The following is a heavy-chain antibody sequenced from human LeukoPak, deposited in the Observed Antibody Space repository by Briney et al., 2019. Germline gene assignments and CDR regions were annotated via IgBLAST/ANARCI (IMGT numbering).Heavy chain of an antibody. D-gene: IGHD3-22*01. CDR2: IYPGDSDT. V-gene: IGHV5-51*01. CDR3: ARGDSSDYSEVWFDY. CDR1: GYSFTSYW. J-gene: IGHJ4*02. Sequence: GESLKISCKGSGYSFTSYWIGWVRQMPGKGLEWMGIIYPGDSDTRYSPSFQGQVTISADKSISTAYLQWSSLKASDTAMYYCARGDSSDYSEVWFDYWGQGTLVTVSS.